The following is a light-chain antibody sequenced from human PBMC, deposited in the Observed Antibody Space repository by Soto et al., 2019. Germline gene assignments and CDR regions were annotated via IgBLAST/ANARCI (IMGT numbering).Light chain of an antibody. CDR1: QSISTW. J-gene: IGKJ1*01. CDR2: DAS. Sequence: DIQMTQSPSTLSASVGDRVTITCRTSQSISTWLAWYQQRPGKAPNVLIYDASNLETGVPSRFNGSGSGTEFSLTISSLEPDGFATYYCQQYNNYLWTFGQGTKVEVK. CDR3: QQYNNYLWT. V-gene: IGKV1-5*01.